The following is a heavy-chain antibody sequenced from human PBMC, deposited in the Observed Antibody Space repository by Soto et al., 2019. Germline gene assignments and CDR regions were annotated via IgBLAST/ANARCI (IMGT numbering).Heavy chain of an antibody. J-gene: IGHJ6*02. Sequence: ESGGGVVQPGRSLRLSCAASGFTFSSYAMHWVRQAPGKGLEWVAVISYDGSNKYYADSVKGRFTISRDNSKNTLYLQMNSLRAEDTAVYYCARVAVAGAYYYYYYGMDVWGQGTTVTVSS. CDR3: ARVAVAGAYYYYYYGMDV. CDR2: ISYDGSNK. D-gene: IGHD6-19*01. V-gene: IGHV3-30-3*01. CDR1: GFTFSSYA.